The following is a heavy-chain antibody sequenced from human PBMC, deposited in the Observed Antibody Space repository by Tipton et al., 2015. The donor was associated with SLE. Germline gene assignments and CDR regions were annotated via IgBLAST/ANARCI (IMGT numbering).Heavy chain of an antibody. V-gene: IGHV4-59*01. D-gene: IGHD3-3*01. Sequence: GLVKPSETLSLVCSVFGDSITAYYWSWIRQSPGRGLEWIGCVHYSEGTRYNPSLKSRVTISVDSSRKEFSLRLTSVTAADTAVYYCARLEDPFGIFGVPKGWFDPWGQGTLVTVSS. J-gene: IGHJ5*02. CDR1: GDSITAYY. CDR3: ARLEDPFGIFGVPKGWFDP. CDR2: VHYSEGT.